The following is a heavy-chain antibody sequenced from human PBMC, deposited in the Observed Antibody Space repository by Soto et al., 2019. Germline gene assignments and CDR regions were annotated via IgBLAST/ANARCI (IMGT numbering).Heavy chain of an antibody. J-gene: IGHJ4*02. CDR3: ARSPSYDSSGYYYVFDY. CDR2: IYHSGST. CDR1: GGSISSGGYS. Sequence: SETLSLTCAVSGGSISSGGYSWSWIRQPPGKGLEWIGYIYHSGSTYYNPSLKSRVTISVDRSKNQFSLKLSSVTAADTAVYYCARSPSYDSSGYYYVFDYWGQGTLVTVSS. D-gene: IGHD3-22*01. V-gene: IGHV4-30-2*01.